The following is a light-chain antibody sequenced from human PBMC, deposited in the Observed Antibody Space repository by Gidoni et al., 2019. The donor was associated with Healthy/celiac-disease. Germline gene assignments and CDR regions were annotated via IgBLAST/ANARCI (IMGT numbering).Light chain of an antibody. CDR2: KVS. CDR1: QSLVYSDGNTY. V-gene: IGKV2D-30*01. Sequence: DVVMTQSPLSLPVTLGQPASISCRSSQSLVYSDGNTYLNWFQQRPGQSPRRLIYKVSNWDSGVPDRFSGSGSGADFTLSISMVEAVDVEVYYCMQGTRLTFGEGTKVEIK. J-gene: IGKJ4*02. CDR3: MQGTRLT.